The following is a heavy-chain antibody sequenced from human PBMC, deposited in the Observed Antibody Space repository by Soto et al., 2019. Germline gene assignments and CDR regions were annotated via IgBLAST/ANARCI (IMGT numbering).Heavy chain of an antibody. CDR2: IIPIFGTA. Sequence: QAQQEQSGGEVKKPGSSVKVSCKASRVAFSKFIVTWVRQAHGLGLEWVGGIIPIFGTANYAQKFQGRVTITADESTSTSYMEVNNLRSEDTAVYYCAKVRYSSPMGYYYGMHVWGQGTTVTVSS. V-gene: IGHV1-69*01. CDR1: RVAFSKFI. J-gene: IGHJ6*02. D-gene: IGHD6-19*01. CDR3: AKVRYSSPMGYYYGMHV.